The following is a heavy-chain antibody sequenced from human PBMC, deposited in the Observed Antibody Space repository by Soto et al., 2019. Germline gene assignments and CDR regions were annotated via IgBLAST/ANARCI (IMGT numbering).Heavy chain of an antibody. D-gene: IGHD2-21*02. Sequence: ASVKVSCKASGYTFTSYSLHWVRQAPGQGLEWMAMINPSVGNTDFAQQFQGRVTMTRETSTSTVYMELSSLRSDDTAFYYCARERGGEDSEVVTSTFDIWGQGTKVTVSS. J-gene: IGHJ3*02. CDR1: GYTFTSYS. V-gene: IGHV1-46*01. CDR2: INPSVGNT. CDR3: ARERGGEDSEVVTSTFDI.